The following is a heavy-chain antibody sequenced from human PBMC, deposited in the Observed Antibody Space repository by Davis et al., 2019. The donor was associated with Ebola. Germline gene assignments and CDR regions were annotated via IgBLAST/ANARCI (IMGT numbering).Heavy chain of an antibody. CDR3: ARPDYSNSLDY. J-gene: IGHJ4*02. Sequence: PWGSLTLSCAASGFTFSSYSINWVRQAPGKGLEWVSSISSSSSYIYYADSVKGRFTISGDNSKNTLYLQMNSLRAEDTAVYYCARPDYSNSLDYWGQGTLVTVSS. D-gene: IGHD4-11*01. CDR2: ISSSSSYI. CDR1: GFTFSSYS. V-gene: IGHV3-21*01.